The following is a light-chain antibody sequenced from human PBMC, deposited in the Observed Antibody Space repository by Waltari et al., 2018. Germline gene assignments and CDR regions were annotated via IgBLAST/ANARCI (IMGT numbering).Light chain of an antibody. CDR3: AAWDDSLSGVV. J-gene: IGLJ2*01. CDR1: SSHIGRTS. CDR2: RNN. V-gene: IGLV1-47*01. Sequence: QSVLTQPPSASGTPGQRVTLPCPGGSSHIGRTSLYWYEQLPGTAPRLLIYRNNQRPSGVPDLFSGSKSGTSASLAISGLRSEDEADYYCAAWDDSLSGVVFGGGTKVTVL.